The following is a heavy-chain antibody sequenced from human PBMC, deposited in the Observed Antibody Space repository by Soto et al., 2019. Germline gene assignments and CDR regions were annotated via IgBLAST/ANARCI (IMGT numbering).Heavy chain of an antibody. V-gene: IGHV3-33*01. CDR1: GFTFSSYG. J-gene: IGHJ4*02. CDR3: RAYGDYAAVDY. Sequence: GGSLRLSCAASGFTFSSYGMHWVRQAPGKGLEWVAVIWYDGSNKYYADSVKGRFTISRDNSKNTLYLQMNSLRAEDTAVYYCRAYGDYAAVDYWGQGTLVTVSS. CDR2: IWYDGSNK. D-gene: IGHD4-17*01.